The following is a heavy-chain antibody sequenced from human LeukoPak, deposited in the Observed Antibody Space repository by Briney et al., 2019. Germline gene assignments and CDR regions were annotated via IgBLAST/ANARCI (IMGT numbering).Heavy chain of an antibody. V-gene: IGHV1-2*02. CDR2: INPNSGGT. CDR3: ARGSSVGNSVDY. CDR1: GYTFTVYY. Sequence: GASVKVSCKASGYTFTVYYMHWVRQAPGQGRERRGWINPNSGGTNYTQKFQGRVTMTRDTSISTAYMELSRLRSDDTAVYYCARGSSVGNSVDYWGQGTLVTVSS. D-gene: IGHD4-23*01. J-gene: IGHJ4*02.